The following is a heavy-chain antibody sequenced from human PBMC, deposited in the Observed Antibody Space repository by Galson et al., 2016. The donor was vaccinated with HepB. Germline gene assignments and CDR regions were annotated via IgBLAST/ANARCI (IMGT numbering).Heavy chain of an antibody. J-gene: IGHJ4*02. CDR1: GASINGYC. V-gene: IGHV4-59*01. CDR3: ARGDGYNLF. Sequence: SETLSLTCTVSGASINGYCWAWIRHPPGKGREWVGYMFYIGSTNYSPSLKSRVTISVDTSKNQFSLKLSSVTAADTAVYYCARGDGYNLFWGQGTLVTVSS. D-gene: IGHD5-24*01. CDR2: MFYIGST.